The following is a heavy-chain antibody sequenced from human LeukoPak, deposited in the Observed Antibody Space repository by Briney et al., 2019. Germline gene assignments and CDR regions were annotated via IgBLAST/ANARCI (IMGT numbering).Heavy chain of an antibody. CDR3: ARRDGYDSTTFDY. J-gene: IGHJ4*02. CDR2: IYPGDSDT. V-gene: IGHV5-51*01. Sequence: GESMKISCKGSGYIFTNSWIAWVRQMPEKGLEWMGIIYPGDSDTRYSPSFQGQVTISADKSISTAYLQWSILKASDTAMYYCARRDGYDSTTFDYWGQGTLVTVSS. D-gene: IGHD5-24*01. CDR1: GYIFTNSW.